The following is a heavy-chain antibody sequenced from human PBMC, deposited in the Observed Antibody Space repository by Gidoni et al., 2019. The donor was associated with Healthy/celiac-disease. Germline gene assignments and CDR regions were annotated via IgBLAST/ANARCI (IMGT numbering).Heavy chain of an antibody. V-gene: IGHV4-34*01. J-gene: IGHJ3*02. Sequence: QVQLQQWGAGLLKPSETLSLTCAVYGGSFSGYYWSWIRQPPGKGLEWIGEINHSGSTNYNPSLKSRVTISVDTSKNQFSLKLSSVTAADTAVYYCARGRTHHVWGSYRRVDAFDIWGQGTMVTVSS. CDR1: GGSFSGYY. CDR3: ARGRTHHVWGSYRRVDAFDI. CDR2: INHSGST. D-gene: IGHD3-16*02.